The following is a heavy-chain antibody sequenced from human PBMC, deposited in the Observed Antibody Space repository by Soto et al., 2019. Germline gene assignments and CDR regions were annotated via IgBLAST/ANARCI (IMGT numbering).Heavy chain of an antibody. V-gene: IGHV4-61*01. CDR3: ARDRGTDDS. Sequence: PETLSLTCSVSGVSVSSGSYYLSWIRQPPGKGLEWIGYGYHTGITKYNPALRSRVTISVDTSKNQFSLNLKSVTAADTAVYYCARDRGTDDSWGQATLVTVSS. CDR1: GVSVSSGSYY. J-gene: IGHJ5*01. CDR2: GYHTGIT.